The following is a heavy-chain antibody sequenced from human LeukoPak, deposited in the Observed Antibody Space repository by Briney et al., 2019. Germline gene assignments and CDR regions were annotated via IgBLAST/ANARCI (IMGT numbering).Heavy chain of an antibody. D-gene: IGHD4-17*01. CDR1: GFTFDDYA. V-gene: IGHV3-23*01. CDR2: ISGSGGST. CDR3: VIYGEGYFDY. Sequence: PGGSLRLSCAASGFTFDDYAMHWVRQAPGKGLEWVSAISGSGGSTYYADSVKGRFTISRDNSKNTLYLQMNSLRAGDTAVYYSVIYGEGYFDYWGQGTLVTVSS. J-gene: IGHJ4*02.